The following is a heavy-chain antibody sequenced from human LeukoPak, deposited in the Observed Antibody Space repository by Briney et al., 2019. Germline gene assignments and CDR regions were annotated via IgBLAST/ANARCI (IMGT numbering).Heavy chain of an antibody. CDR2: INPNSGGT. J-gene: IGHJ5*02. Sequence: PGGSLRLSCAASGFTFTGYYMHWVRQAPGQGLEWMGWINPNSGGTNYAQKFQGRVTMTRDTSISTAYMELSRLRSDDTAVYYCARVPVASRPGPTLYNWFDPWGQGTLVTVSS. V-gene: IGHV1-2*02. D-gene: IGHD1-14*01. CDR1: GFTFTGYY. CDR3: ARVPVASRPGPTLYNWFDP.